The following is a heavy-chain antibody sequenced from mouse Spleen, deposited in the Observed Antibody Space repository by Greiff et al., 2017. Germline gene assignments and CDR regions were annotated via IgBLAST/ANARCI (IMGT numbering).Heavy chain of an antibody. V-gene: IGHV1-64*01. CDR1: GYTFTSYW. CDR2: IHPDSGST. CDR3: AREEGYYDYEPYYAMDY. Sequence: QVQLKESGAELVKPGASVKLSCKASGYTFTSYWMHWVKQRPGQGLEWIGMIHPDSGSTNYNEKFKSKATLTVDKSSSTAYMQLSSLTSEDSAVYYCAREEGYYDYEPYYAMDYWGQGTSVTGSS. J-gene: IGHJ4*01. D-gene: IGHD2-4*01.